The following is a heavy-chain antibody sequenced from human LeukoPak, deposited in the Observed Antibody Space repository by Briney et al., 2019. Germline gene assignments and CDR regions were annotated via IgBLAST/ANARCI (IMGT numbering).Heavy chain of an antibody. V-gene: IGHV3-33*01. D-gene: IGHD5-12*01. CDR3: ARGRDSGYDYDRFFDY. J-gene: IGHJ4*02. Sequence: GRSLRLSCAASGFTFSSYGMHWVRQAPGKGLEWVAVIWYDGSNKYYADSVKGRFTISRDNSKNTLYLQMNSLRAEDTAVYYCARGRDSGYDYDRFFDYWGQGTLVTVSS. CDR1: GFTFSSYG. CDR2: IWYDGSNK.